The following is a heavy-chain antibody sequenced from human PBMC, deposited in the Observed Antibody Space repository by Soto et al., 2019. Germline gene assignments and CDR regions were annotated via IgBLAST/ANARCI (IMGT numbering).Heavy chain of an antibody. CDR3: TTRPTYYYGSGSYYTLGYYYYGMDV. CDR1: GFTFSNAW. D-gene: IGHD3-10*01. Sequence: GGSLRLSCAASGFTFSNAWMSWVRQAPGKGLELVGRIKSKTDGGTTDYAAPVKGRFTISRDDSKNTLYLQMNSLKTEDTAVYYCTTRPTYYYGSGSYYTLGYYYYGMDVWGQGTTVTVSS. J-gene: IGHJ6*02. CDR2: IKSKTDGGTT. V-gene: IGHV3-15*01.